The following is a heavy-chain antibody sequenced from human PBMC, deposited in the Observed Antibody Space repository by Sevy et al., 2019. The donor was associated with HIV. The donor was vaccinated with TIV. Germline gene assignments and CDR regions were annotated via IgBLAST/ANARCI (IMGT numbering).Heavy chain of an antibody. V-gene: IGHV4-59*01. Sequence: SETLSLTCTVSGGSISSYYWSWIRQPPGKGLEWIGYIYYSGSTKYNPSLKSRVSISVDTTKNQISLKLNSVTAADTAVYYCARDGYYSDSSGYYHYYFDYWGQGTLVTVSS. CDR3: ARDGYYSDSSGYYHYYFDY. D-gene: IGHD3-22*01. CDR1: GGSISSYY. J-gene: IGHJ4*02. CDR2: IYYSGST.